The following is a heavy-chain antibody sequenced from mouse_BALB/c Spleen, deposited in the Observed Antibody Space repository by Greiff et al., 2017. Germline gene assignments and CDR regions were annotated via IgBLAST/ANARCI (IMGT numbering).Heavy chain of an antibody. CDR2: INPDSSTI. V-gene: IGHV4-1*02. CDR1: GFDFSRYW. Sequence: EVKLMESGGGLVQPGGSLKLSCAASGFDFSRYWMSWVRQAPGKGLEWIGEINPDSSTINYTPSLKDKFIISRDNAKNTLYLQMSKVRSEDTALYYCARHYYGPSYWYFDVWGAGTTVTVSS. CDR3: ARHYYGPSYWYFDV. D-gene: IGHD1-2*01. J-gene: IGHJ1*01.